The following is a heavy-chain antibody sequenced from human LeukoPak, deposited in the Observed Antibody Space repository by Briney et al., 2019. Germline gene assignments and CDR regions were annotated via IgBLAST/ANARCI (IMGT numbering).Heavy chain of an antibody. V-gene: IGHV4-39*01. D-gene: IGHD3-22*01. CDR2: FYYSGSS. CDR1: GGSISSRSYY. Sequence: PTETLSLTRTVSGGSISSRSYYWGWIRHPPGKGLEWIGCFYYSGSSYYIPSLKCRVIIPVDTSKNQFSLKLSSVTAADADVYFCARFTYYDSSGYTYYFDCWGQASLVTASS. CDR3: ARFTYYDSSGYTYYFDC. J-gene: IGHJ4*02.